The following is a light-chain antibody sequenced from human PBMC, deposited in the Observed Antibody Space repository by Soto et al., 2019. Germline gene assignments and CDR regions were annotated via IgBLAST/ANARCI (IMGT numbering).Light chain of an antibody. CDR3: QQYYTTPRT. J-gene: IGKJ2*01. CDR1: QSVIHTSNNKSY. V-gene: IGKV4-1*01. CDR2: WAS. Sequence: DIMMTQSPDSLAVSLGESATINCKSSQSVIHTSNNKSYLAWYQQKAGQPPELLLYWASARDSGVPDRFSGSGSGTNFTLTINSLQAEDVAVYYCQQYYTTPRTFXQGTKVDIK.